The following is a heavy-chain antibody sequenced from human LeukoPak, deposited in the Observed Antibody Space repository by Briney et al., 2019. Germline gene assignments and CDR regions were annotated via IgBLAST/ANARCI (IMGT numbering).Heavy chain of an antibody. J-gene: IGHJ6*04. V-gene: IGHV3-30*04. Sequence: GGSLRLSCAASGFTFSTYAMHWVRQAPGKGLEWVALISYDGSNKNYADSVKGRFTISRDNAKNSLYLQMNSLRAEDTAVYYCARITMVRGVWGKGTTVTISS. CDR3: ARITMVRGV. CDR2: ISYDGSNK. CDR1: GFTFSTYA. D-gene: IGHD3-10*01.